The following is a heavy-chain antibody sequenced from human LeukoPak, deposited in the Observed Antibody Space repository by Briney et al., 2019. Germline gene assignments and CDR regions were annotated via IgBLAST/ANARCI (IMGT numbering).Heavy chain of an antibody. CDR3: ARGGYSSSWYHFDY. Sequence: GSLILSCAASGFTVSSNYMSWVRQAPGKGLEWVSVIYSGGTTNYADSVKGRFTISRDNSKNTLFLQMNSLRAEDTAVYYCARGGYSSSWYHFDYWGQGTLVTVSS. CDR1: GFTVSSNY. D-gene: IGHD6-13*01. V-gene: IGHV3-53*01. CDR2: IYSGGTT. J-gene: IGHJ4*02.